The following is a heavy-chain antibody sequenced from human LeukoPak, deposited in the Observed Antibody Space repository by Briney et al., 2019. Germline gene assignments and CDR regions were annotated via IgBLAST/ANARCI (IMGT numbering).Heavy chain of an antibody. J-gene: IGHJ6*02. V-gene: IGHV3-23*01. Sequence: PGGSLRLSCAASGFTFSSYAMSWVRQAPGKGLEWVSAISGSGHNTYYADSVKGRFTISRDNSKDTLFLQMNSLRAEDTAVYYCAKFRGSSSNYYGMDVWGQGTTVTVSS. CDR3: AKFRGSSSNYYGMDV. CDR1: GFTFSSYA. D-gene: IGHD6-6*01. CDR2: ISGSGHNT.